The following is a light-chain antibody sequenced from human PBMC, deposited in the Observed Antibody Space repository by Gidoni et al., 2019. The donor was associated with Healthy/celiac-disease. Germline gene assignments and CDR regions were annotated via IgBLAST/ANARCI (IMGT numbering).Light chain of an antibody. Sequence: EIVLTQSPATLSLSPGERATLSCRASQSISSYLTWYQQKPGQAPRLLIYDATNRATGLPARFSGSGSGTDFTLTISSLEPEDFAVYYCQQRSNWWTFGQGTKVEIK. J-gene: IGKJ1*01. V-gene: IGKV3-11*01. CDR2: DAT. CDR1: QSISSY. CDR3: QQRSNWWT.